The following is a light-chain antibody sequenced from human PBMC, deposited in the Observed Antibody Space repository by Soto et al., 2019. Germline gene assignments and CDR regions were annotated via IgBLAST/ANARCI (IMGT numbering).Light chain of an antibody. CDR1: QSVSSS. V-gene: IGKV3-11*01. Sequence: EIVLTQSPATLSLSPGKRATLSCRASQSVSSSLAWYRQKPGQAPRLLISDASNRATGIPARFSGSGSGTDYTRTISSLEPEDFALDCCQQRTNWPITFGEGTRLE. CDR3: QQRTNWPIT. J-gene: IGKJ5*01. CDR2: DAS.